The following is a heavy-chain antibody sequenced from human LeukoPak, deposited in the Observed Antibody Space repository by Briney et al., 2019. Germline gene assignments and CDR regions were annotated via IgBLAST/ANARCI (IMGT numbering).Heavy chain of an antibody. CDR2: IYYSGST. CDR3: ARGRYYFDY. J-gene: IGHJ4*02. V-gene: IGHV4-59*01. CDR1: GGSISSYY. Sequence: SETLSLTCTVSGGSISSYYWSWIRQPPGKGLEWIGYIYYSGSTNYNPSLKSRVTISVDTSKNQFSLKLSSVIAADTAVYYCARGRYYFDYWGQGTLVTVSS.